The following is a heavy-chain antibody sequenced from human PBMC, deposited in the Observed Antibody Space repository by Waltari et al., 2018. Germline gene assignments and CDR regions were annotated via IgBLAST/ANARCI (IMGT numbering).Heavy chain of an antibody. CDR1: GFTFSNAW. D-gene: IGHD6-13*01. CDR2: IKSKTDGGTT. Sequence: EVQLVESGGGLVKPGGSLRLSCAASGFTFSNAWMSWVRQGPGKGRRWVGRIKSKTDGGTTDYASPVKGRFTISRDDSKNTLYLQMNSLKTEDTAVYYCTTTSFVEQQLVLGWDYWGQGTLVTVSS. J-gene: IGHJ4*02. V-gene: IGHV3-15*01. CDR3: TTTSFVEQQLVLGWDY.